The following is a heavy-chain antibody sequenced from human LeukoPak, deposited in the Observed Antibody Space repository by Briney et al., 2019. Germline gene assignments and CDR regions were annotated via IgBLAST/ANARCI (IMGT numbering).Heavy chain of an antibody. CDR1: GFTFSSYS. D-gene: IGHD3-22*01. CDR2: ISSSSSYI. CDR3: AKDRYYYDSSGYFSAFDI. J-gene: IGHJ3*02. Sequence: GGSLRLSCAASGFTFSSYSMNWVRQAPGKGLEWVSSISSSSSYIYYADSVKGRFTISRDNSKNTLYLQMNSLRAEDTAVYYCAKDRYYYDSSGYFSAFDIWGQGTMVTVSS. V-gene: IGHV3-21*04.